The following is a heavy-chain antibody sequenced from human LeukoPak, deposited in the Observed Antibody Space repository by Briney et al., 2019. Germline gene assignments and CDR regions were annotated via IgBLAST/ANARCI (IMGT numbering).Heavy chain of an antibody. Sequence: SETLSLTCTVSGGSISSYHWSWIRQPPGKGLEWIGSIYYSGSTYYNPSLKSRVTISVDTSKNQFSLRLSSVTAADTAVYYCARRTVTTMYYFDYWGQGTLVTVSS. J-gene: IGHJ4*02. CDR1: GGSISSYH. D-gene: IGHD4-17*01. CDR2: IYYSGST. CDR3: ARRTVTTMYYFDY. V-gene: IGHV4-39*01.